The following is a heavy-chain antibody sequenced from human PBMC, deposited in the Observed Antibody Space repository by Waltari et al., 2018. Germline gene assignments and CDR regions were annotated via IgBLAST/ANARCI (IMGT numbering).Heavy chain of an antibody. CDR3: ARGGWGFYLDL. CDR2: ISSNGVYM. J-gene: IGHJ5*02. Sequence: EVQLVESGGGLVKPGGSLRLPCSDSGFRFSTYNMNWGRQAPGKGLEWVSSISSNGVYMHYGDSVKGRFTISRDNDKTFLYLQMNDLRDEDTGVYYCARGGWGFYLDLWGQGELVTVSS. V-gene: IGHV3-21*02. CDR1: GFRFSTYN. D-gene: IGHD7-27*01.